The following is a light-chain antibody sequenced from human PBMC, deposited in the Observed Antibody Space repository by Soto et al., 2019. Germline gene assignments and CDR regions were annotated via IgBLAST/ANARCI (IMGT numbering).Light chain of an antibody. J-gene: IGLJ1*01. CDR2: EGS. V-gene: IGLV2-23*01. CDR1: SSDVGSYNL. Sequence: QSALTQPASVSGSPGQSITISCTGTSSDVGSYNLVSWYQQHPGKAPKLMIYEGSKRPSGVSNRFSGSKSGNTASLTISGLQAEDETDYYCCSHAGSSVVFGTGTKVTVL. CDR3: CSHAGSSVV.